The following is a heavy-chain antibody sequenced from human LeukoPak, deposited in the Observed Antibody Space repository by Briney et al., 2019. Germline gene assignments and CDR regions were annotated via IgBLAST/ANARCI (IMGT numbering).Heavy chain of an antibody. CDR3: AKDRRYYGSGTKGWYFDY. CDR2: ISWDGGST. CDR1: GFTFDDYT. V-gene: IGHV3-43*01. Sequence: GGSLRLSCAASGFTFDDYTMHWVRQAPGKGLEWVSLISWDGGSTYYADSVKGRFTISRDNSKNSLYLQMNSLRTEDTALYYCAKDRRYYGSGTKGWYFDYWGQGTLVTVSS. D-gene: IGHD3-10*01. J-gene: IGHJ4*02.